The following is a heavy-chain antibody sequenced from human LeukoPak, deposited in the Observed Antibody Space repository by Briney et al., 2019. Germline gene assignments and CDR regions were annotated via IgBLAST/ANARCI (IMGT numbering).Heavy chain of an antibody. V-gene: IGHV3-66*01. D-gene: IGHD1-7*01. Sequence: PGGSLRLSCAASGFTVSSNYMNWVRQAPGKGLEWVSVIYSGGSTYYADSVEGRFTISRDNSKNTLYLQMNSLRAEDTAVYYCARDFSWNYHYFDYWGQGTLVTVSS. CDR3: ARDFSWNYHYFDY. CDR1: GFTVSSNY. CDR2: IYSGGST. J-gene: IGHJ4*02.